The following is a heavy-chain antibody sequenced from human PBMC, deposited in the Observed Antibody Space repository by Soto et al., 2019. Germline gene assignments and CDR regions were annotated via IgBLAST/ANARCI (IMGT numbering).Heavy chain of an antibody. Sequence: QVQLVQSGAGVKKPGSSVKVSCKASGGTFSSYAISWVRQAPGQGLEWMGGIIPIFGKANYAKKFQGRVAITADESTSKDYMELSSLRSEDTAVYYCARPPSHAYYYGRYVWGQGTTVTVSS. V-gene: IGHV1-69*12. J-gene: IGHJ6*02. CDR2: IIPIFGKA. CDR1: GGTFSSYA. CDR3: ARPPSHAYYYGRYV.